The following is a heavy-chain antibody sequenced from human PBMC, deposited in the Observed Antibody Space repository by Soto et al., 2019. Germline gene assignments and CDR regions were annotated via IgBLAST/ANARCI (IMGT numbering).Heavy chain of an antibody. D-gene: IGHD3-3*01. CDR1: GGSISSYY. J-gene: IGHJ4*02. Sequence: SETLSLTCTVSGGSISSYYWSWIRQPPGKGLEWIGYIYYSGSTNYNPSLKSRVTISVDTSKNQFSLKLSSVTAADTAVYYCARVFWSGYSPYYFDYWGQGTLVTVSS. CDR3: ARVFWSGYSPYYFDY. CDR2: IYYSGST. V-gene: IGHV4-59*01.